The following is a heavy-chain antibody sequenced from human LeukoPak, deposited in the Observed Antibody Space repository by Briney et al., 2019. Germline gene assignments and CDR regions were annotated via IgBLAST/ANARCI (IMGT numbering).Heavy chain of an antibody. V-gene: IGHV3-53*01. Sequence: GGSLRLSCTVSGFSVSAIYLSRVRQVPGKGLQWVSGIYSAGTSFHAESLEGRFTVSRDFSKNILYLQMNSLRAEDTGVYYCAMTDDILIASSYWGQGASVTVSS. D-gene: IGHD3-9*01. CDR1: GFSVSAIY. CDR3: AMTDDILIASSY. J-gene: IGHJ4*02. CDR2: IYSAGTS.